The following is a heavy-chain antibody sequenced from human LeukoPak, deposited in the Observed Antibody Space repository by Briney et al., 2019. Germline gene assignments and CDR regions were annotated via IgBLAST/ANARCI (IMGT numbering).Heavy chain of an antibody. D-gene: IGHD3-10*01. CDR3: ARDRAPVTMIRGAPGGFDP. CDR1: GGSISSHF. J-gene: IGHJ5*02. Sequence: SETLSLTCTVSGGSISSHFWSWIRQPPGKGLEWIGYMFYSGSTNYNPSLKSRVTKSVDASKNQFSLKLTSVSAADTAVYYCARDRAPVTMIRGAPGGFDPWGQGTLVTVSS. V-gene: IGHV4-59*11. CDR2: MFYSGST.